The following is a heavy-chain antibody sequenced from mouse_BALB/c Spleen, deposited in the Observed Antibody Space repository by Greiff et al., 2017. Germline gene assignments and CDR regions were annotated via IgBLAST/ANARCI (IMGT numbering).Heavy chain of an antibody. J-gene: IGHJ2*01. CDR2: INPSNGRT. V-gene: IGHV1S81*02. CDR1: GYTFTSYW. D-gene: IGHD4-1*01. CDR3: ARDWVDY. Sequence: QVQLKESGAELVKPGASVKLSCKASGYTFTSYWMHWVKQRPGQGLEWIGEINPSNGRTNYNEKFKSKATLTVDKSSSTAYMQLSSLTSEDSAVYYCARDWVDYWGQGTTLTVSS.